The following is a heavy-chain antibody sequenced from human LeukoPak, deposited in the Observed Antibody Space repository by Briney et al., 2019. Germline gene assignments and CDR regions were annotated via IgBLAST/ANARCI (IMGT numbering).Heavy chain of an antibody. V-gene: IGHV4-59*01. J-gene: IGHJ5*02. CDR1: GGSISSYY. D-gene: IGHD7-27*01. CDR3: ARVLNWGSGGFDP. CDR2: IYYSGST. Sequence: SETLSLTCTVSGGSISSYYWSWIRQPPGKGLEWIGYIYYSGSTNYNPSLKSRVTISVDTSKNQFSLKLSSVTAADAAVYYCARVLNWGSGGFDPWGQGTLVTVSS.